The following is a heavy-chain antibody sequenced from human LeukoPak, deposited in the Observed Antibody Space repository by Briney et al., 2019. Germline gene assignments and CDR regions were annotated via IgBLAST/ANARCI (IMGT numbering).Heavy chain of an antibody. CDR3: ARAPYSGRGFDP. J-gene: IGHJ5*02. CDR1: GYTFTGYY. V-gene: IGHV1-2*06. D-gene: IGHD1-26*01. CDR2: INPNSGGT. Sequence: ASVKVSCKASGYTFTGYYMHWVRQAPGQGLEWMGRINPNSGGTNYPQKFQGRVTMTRDTSISTAYMELSRPRSDDTAVYYCARAPYSGRGFDPWGQGTLVTVSS.